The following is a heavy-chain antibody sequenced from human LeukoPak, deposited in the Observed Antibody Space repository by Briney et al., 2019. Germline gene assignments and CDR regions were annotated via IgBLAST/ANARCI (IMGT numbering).Heavy chain of an antibody. V-gene: IGHV1-24*01. J-gene: IGHJ4*02. CDR3: AKGGVWELLNY. CDR1: GNTLTELS. D-gene: IGHD1-26*01. CDR2: FDPGDGKI. Sequence: AASVKVSCKVSGNTLTELSLHWVRQAPGKGLEWMGGFDPGDGKIIYAQKFQGRVTMTEDRSTDTAYMDLISLRSDDTAVYYCAKGGVWELLNYWGQGTLVTVSS.